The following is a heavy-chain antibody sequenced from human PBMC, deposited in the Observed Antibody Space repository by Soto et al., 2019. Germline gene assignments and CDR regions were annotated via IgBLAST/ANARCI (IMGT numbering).Heavy chain of an antibody. V-gene: IGHV3-30-3*01. CDR3: AREVLVPAATPTLDY. J-gene: IGHJ4*02. CDR1: GFTFSSYA. CDR2: ISYDGSNK. D-gene: IGHD2-2*01. Sequence: QVQLVESGGGVVQPGRSLRLSCAASGFTFSSYAMHWVRQAPGKGLEWVAVISYDGSNKYYADSVKGRFTISRDNSENTLYLQMNSLRAEDKAVYYCAREVLVPAATPTLDYWGQGTLVTVSS.